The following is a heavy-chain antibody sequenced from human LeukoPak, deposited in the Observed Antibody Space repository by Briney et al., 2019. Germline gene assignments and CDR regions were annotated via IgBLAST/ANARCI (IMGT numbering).Heavy chain of an antibody. CDR3: ARDRTSMATNPPPIDY. J-gene: IGHJ4*02. D-gene: IGHD5-24*01. V-gene: IGHV1-18*01. CDR1: GYTFTSYG. Sequence: GASVKVSCKASGYTFTSYGTSWVRQAPGQGLEWMGWISAYNGNTNYAQKLQGRVTMTTDTSTSTAYMELRSLRSDDTAVYYCARDRTSMATNPPPIDYWGQGTLVTVSS. CDR2: ISAYNGNT.